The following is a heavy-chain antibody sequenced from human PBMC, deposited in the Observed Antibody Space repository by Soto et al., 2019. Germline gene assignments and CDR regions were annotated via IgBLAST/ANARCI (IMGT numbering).Heavy chain of an antibody. V-gene: IGHV1-3*04. J-gene: IGHJ4*02. CDR1: GYTFTDYA. CDR3: AKGSRMWTPDY. CDR2: IGTGNGNT. Sequence: ASVQVSCKTSGYTFTDYAIHWVRQAPGHRLEWMGWIGTGNGNTKFSQKFQGRVTITRDTSATTAYMELTSLRSEDTAVYYCAKGSRMWTPDYWGQGTLVTVSS. D-gene: IGHD2-21*01.